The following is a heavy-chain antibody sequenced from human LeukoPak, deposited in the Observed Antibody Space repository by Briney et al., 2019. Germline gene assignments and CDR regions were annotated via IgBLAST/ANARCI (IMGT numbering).Heavy chain of an antibody. J-gene: IGHJ6*02. CDR1: GFTFSSYA. CDR2: ISYDGSNK. CDR3: AKGALSGAQYYYYGMDV. V-gene: IGHV3-30-3*01. D-gene: IGHD3-3*01. Sequence: GGSLRLSCAASGFTFSSYAMHWVRQAPGKGLEWVAVISYDGSNKYYADSVKGRFTISRDNSKNTLYLQMNSLRAEDTAVYYCAKGALSGAQYYYYGMDVWGQGTTVTVSS.